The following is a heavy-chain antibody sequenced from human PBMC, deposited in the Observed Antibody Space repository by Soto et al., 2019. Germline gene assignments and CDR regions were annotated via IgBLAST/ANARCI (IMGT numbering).Heavy chain of an antibody. CDR2: ISYDGSNK. Sequence: QVQLVESGGGVVQPGRSLRLSCAASGFTFSSYGMHWVRQAPGKGLEWVAVISYDGSNKYYADSVKGRFTISRDNSKNTLYLQMNSLRAEDTAVYYCANVDSSGSDFDYWGQGTLVTVSS. V-gene: IGHV3-30*18. CDR3: ANVDSSGSDFDY. J-gene: IGHJ4*02. CDR1: GFTFSSYG. D-gene: IGHD3-22*01.